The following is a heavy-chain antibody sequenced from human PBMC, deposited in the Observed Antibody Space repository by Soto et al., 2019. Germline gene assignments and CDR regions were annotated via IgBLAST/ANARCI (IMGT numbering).Heavy chain of an antibody. D-gene: IGHD5-18*01. Sequence: QVQLVQSGAEVKKPGASVKVSCKASGYTFTSYGISWVRQAPGQGLEWMGWISAYNGNTNYAQKLQGRVTMTTDTSTSTAYMELRSLRSDDTAVYYCARDGEDSYGYNTPYYSYGMDVWGQGTTVTVSS. CDR1: GYTFTSYG. V-gene: IGHV1-18*04. J-gene: IGHJ6*02. CDR2: ISAYNGNT. CDR3: ARDGEDSYGYNTPYYSYGMDV.